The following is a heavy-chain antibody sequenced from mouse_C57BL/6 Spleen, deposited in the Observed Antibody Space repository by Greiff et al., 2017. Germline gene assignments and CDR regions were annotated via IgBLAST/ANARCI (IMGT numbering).Heavy chain of an antibody. CDR1: GYTFTSYT. CDR2: INPSSGYT. CDR3: ARERGNYDYYAMDY. D-gene: IGHD2-1*01. V-gene: IGHV1-4*01. J-gene: IGHJ4*01. Sequence: VQLQQSGAELARPGASVKMSCKASGYTFTSYTMHWVKQRPGQGLEWIGYINPSSGYTKYNQKFKDKATLTADKSSSTAYMQLSSLTSEDSAVYYCARERGNYDYYAMDYWGQGTSVTVSS.